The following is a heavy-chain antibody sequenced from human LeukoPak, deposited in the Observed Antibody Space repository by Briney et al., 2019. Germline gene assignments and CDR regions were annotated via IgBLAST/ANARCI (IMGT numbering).Heavy chain of an antibody. CDR1: GVSFSGYY. Sequence: SSGTLSLTCAVYGVSFSGYYWSWIRQPPGKGLEWIGEINHSGSTNYNPSLKSRVTISVDTSKNQFSLKLSSVTAADTAVYYCARTVYYYDSSGYYHGAYFDYWGQGTLVTVSS. J-gene: IGHJ4*02. CDR2: INHSGST. V-gene: IGHV4-34*01. D-gene: IGHD3-22*01. CDR3: ARTVYYYDSSGYYHGAYFDY.